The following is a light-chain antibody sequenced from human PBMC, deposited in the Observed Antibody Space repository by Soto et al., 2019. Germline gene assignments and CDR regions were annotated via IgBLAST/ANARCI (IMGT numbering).Light chain of an antibody. Sequence: QSVLTQPPSASGTPGQTVTISCSGSSSNIGSNTVSWYQQLPGAAPTLLIYNDNERPSGVPDRFSGSKSGTSASLAISGLQSEDEADYYCAAWDDSLRAYVFGTGTKVTVL. CDR1: SSNIGSNT. V-gene: IGLV1-44*01. CDR2: NDN. J-gene: IGLJ1*01. CDR3: AAWDDSLRAYV.